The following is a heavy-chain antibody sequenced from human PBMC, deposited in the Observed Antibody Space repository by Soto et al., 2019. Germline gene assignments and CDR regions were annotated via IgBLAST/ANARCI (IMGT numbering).Heavy chain of an antibody. CDR3: ARGRDEYKLGNV. Sequence: SETLSLTCAVYGGSLSDYYWSWIRQSPGKGLEWIGEMHPSGYTDYNPSLKSRVTISVDTSKNQFSLRLTSVTAADTAVYYCARGRDEYKLGNVWGHGTTVTASS. V-gene: IGHV4-34*01. D-gene: IGHD1-1*01. CDR2: MHPSGYT. J-gene: IGHJ6*02. CDR1: GGSLSDYY.